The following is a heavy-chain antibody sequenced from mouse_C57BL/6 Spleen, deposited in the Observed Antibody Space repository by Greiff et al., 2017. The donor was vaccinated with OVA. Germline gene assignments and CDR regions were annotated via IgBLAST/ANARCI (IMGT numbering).Heavy chain of an antibody. Sequence: EVMLVESGGGLVKPGGSLKLSCAASGFTFSSYAMSWVRQTPEKRLEWVATISDGGSYTYYPDNVKGRFTISRDNAKNNLYLQMSHLKSEDTAMYYCARDRDYDRAWFAYWGQGTLSLSLQ. D-gene: IGHD2-4*01. CDR2: ISDGGSYT. CDR3: ARDRDYDRAWFAY. J-gene: IGHJ3*01. V-gene: IGHV5-4*01. CDR1: GFTFSSYA.